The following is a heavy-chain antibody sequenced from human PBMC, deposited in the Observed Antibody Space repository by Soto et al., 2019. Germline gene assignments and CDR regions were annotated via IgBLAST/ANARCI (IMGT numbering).Heavy chain of an antibody. Sequence: QLQLQESGPGLVKPSDSLSLTRTVSGGSITDNAFSWAWSRQPPGKGLEGIASVSCSGGTFYNPALRSRVSISVDTAKNLFSRQLNSVTAEDTAVYRCVTGDPRRGGFDRWCQGTLVRVS. CDR2: VSCSGGT. J-gene: IGHJ5*02. V-gene: IGHV4-39*01. CDR1: GGSITDNAFS. CDR3: VTGDPRRGGFDR.